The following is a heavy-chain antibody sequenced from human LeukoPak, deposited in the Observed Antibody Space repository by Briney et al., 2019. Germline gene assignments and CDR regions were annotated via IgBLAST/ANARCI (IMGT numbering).Heavy chain of an antibody. CDR2: IYYTGTT. V-gene: IGHV4-59*01. D-gene: IGHD3-3*01. CDR1: GGSISRYY. CDR3: ARTGIWSGYYTFDY. Sequence: PSETLSLTCTVPGGSISRYYWSWLRQPPGKGLEGIGYIYYTGTTNYNPSLKNRVTMSVDTSKNQFSLKLSSVTTADTAVCYCARTGIWSGYYTFDYWGQGSLVTVSS. J-gene: IGHJ4*02.